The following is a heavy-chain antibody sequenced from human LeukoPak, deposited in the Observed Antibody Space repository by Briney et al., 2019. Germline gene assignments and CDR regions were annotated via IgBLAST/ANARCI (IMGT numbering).Heavy chain of an antibody. D-gene: IGHD2-2*02. Sequence: SETLSLTCAVYGGSFSGYYWSWVRQPPGKGLEWIGEINNSGSTNSNPSLKSRVTISVDTSKNQFCLKLSSVTAADTAVYYCARERYCSSTSCYTDDAFDIWGQGTMVTVSS. CDR3: ARERYCSSTSCYTDDAFDI. V-gene: IGHV4-34*01. J-gene: IGHJ3*02. CDR1: GGSFSGYY. CDR2: INNSGST.